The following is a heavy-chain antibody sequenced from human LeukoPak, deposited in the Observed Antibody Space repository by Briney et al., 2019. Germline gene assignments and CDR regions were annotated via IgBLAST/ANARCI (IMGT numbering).Heavy chain of an antibody. CDR3: VRERPAGGGSYYWFDP. J-gene: IGHJ5*02. Sequence: SETLSLTCTVSSGSMRGYHWSWIRQPAGKGLEWIGRILDSGTTHYNPSLKSRLTISVDRSKTQSSLNLNSVTAADTAVYYWVRERPAGGGSYYWFDPWGQGTLVTVSS. CDR1: SGSMRGYH. CDR2: ILDSGTT. V-gene: IGHV4-4*07. D-gene: IGHD1-26*01.